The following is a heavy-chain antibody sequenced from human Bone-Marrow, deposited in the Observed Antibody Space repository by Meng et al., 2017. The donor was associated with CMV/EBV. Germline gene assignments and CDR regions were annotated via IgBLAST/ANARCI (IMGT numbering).Heavy chain of an antibody. CDR3: ARHAPMIVVVITLEWFDP. CDR2: IYYSGST. J-gene: IGHJ5*02. CDR1: GDSIISYY. D-gene: IGHD3-22*01. Sequence: SETLSLTCIVSGDSIISYYWSWIRQPPGKGLEWIGSIYYSGSTYYNPSLKSRVTISVDTSKNQFSLKLSSVTAADTAVYYCARHAPMIVVVITLEWFDPWGQGTLVTVSS. V-gene: IGHV4-39*01.